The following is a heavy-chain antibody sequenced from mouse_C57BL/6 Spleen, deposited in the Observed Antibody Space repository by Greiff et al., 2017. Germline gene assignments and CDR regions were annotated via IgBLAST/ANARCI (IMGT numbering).Heavy chain of an antibody. CDR2: IYPGDGDT. Sequence: VMLVESGAELVKPGASVKISCKASGYAFSSYWMNWVKQRPGKGLEWIGQIYPGDGDTNYNGKFKGKATLTADKSSSTAYMQLSSLTSEDSAVYFCARDGYDYGLYAMDYWGQGTSVTVSS. D-gene: IGHD2-4*01. CDR1: GYAFSSYW. CDR3: ARDGYDYGLYAMDY. J-gene: IGHJ4*01. V-gene: IGHV1-80*01.